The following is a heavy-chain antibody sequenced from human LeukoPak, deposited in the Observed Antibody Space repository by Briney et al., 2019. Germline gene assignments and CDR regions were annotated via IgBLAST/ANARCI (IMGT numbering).Heavy chain of an antibody. CDR2: ISGSGGST. J-gene: IGHJ4*02. V-gene: IGHV3-23*01. Sequence: GGSLRLSCAASGFTFSSYAMSWVRQAPGKGLEWVSAISGSGGSTYYADSVKGRFTISRDNSKNTLYLQMNSLRAEDTAVYYCAKDFQEWLVNYYFDYWGQGTLVTVSS. CDR1: GFTFSSYA. D-gene: IGHD6-19*01. CDR3: AKDFQEWLVNYYFDY.